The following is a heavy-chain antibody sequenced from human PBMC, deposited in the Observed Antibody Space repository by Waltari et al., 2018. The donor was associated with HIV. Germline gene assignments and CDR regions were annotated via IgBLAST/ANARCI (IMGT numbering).Heavy chain of an antibody. CDR3: AREKGVYCSGGSCQGWFDP. CDR2: IYYSGST. CDR1: GGSISSYY. D-gene: IGHD2-15*01. Sequence: QVQLQESGQGLVKPSETLSLTCTVSGGSISSYYWSWIWQPPGKGLEWIGYIYYSGSTNYNPSLKSRVTISVDTSKNQFSLKLSSVTAADTAVYYCAREKGVYCSGGSCQGWFDPWGQGTLVTVSS. V-gene: IGHV4-59*01. J-gene: IGHJ5*02.